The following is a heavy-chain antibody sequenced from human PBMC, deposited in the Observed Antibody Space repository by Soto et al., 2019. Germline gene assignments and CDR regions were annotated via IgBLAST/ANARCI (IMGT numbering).Heavy chain of an antibody. V-gene: IGHV2-5*02. CDR2: IYWDDDK. CDR1: GFSFSNTGVG. J-gene: IGHJ4*02. CDR3: AQTNYYGSWFFDS. D-gene: IGHD3-10*01. Sequence: FRAKLGNATRSVRLECTFSGFSFSNTGVGVGWIRQPPGEALEWLALIYWDDDKRYSPSLKSRLTITKDTSKNQVILTLTNMDPVDTATYFCAQTNYYGSWFFDSWGQGTLVTVSS.